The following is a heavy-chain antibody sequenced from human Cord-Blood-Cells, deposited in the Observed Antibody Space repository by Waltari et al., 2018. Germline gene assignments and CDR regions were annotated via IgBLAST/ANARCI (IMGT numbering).Heavy chain of an antibody. V-gene: IGHV1-69*09. J-gene: IGHJ3*02. CDR2: IIPILSIA. D-gene: IGHD1-1*01. CDR3: AREVPRTGDAFDI. Sequence: QVQLVQSGAEVKKPGSSVKVSCKASGGTFSRYAISWVRQAPGQGLEWMGRIIPILSIANYAQRCQCRVTIAADKSTSTAYMELSSLRSEDTAVYYCAREVPRTGDAFDIWGQGTMVTVSS. CDR1: GGTFSRYA.